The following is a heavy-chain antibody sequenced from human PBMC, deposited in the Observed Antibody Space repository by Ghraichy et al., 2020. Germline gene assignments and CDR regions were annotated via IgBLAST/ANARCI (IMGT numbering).Heavy chain of an antibody. CDR1: GGSFSGSS. D-gene: IGHD3-10*01. V-gene: IGHV4-34*01. J-gene: IGHJ2*01. Sequence: SETLSLTCAVYGGSFSGSSWSWIRQPPGKGMEWIGEINHSGGTNSNPSLKSRVTISVDTSKNQFSLKLSSVTAADTAVYYCPRDLTYYYGSGSYTWSLRRYFDLWGRGTLVTVSS. CDR2: INHSGGT. CDR3: PRDLTYYYGSGSYTWSLRRYFDL.